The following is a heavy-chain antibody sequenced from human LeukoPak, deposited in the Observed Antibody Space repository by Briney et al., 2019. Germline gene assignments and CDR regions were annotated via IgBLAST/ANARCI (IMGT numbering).Heavy chain of an antibody. CDR3: ARPVPAYSINFDPFDL. CDR2: ISQSGST. Sequence: GSLRLSCAASGFTFSSYWMHWVRQAPGKGLEWIGSISQSGSTYINPPLKSRFTISVDTSKNQFSLEVNSVSAADTAMYYCARPVPAYSINFDPFDLWGQGTMVIVSS. CDR1: GFTFSSYW. V-gene: IGHV4-39*01. J-gene: IGHJ3*01. D-gene: IGHD5-18*01.